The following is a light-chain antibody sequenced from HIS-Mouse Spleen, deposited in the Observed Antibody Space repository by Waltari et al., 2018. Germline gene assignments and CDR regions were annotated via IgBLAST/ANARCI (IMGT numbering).Light chain of an antibody. Sequence: QSALTQPPSASGSPGQSVTISCTGTSSDVGGYNYVPWYQQHPGKPPKLMIYEVSKRPSGVPDRLSGSKSSDTASLTVSGLQAEDEADYCCSSYAGSNNYVFGTGTKVTVL. V-gene: IGLV2-8*01. CDR1: SSDVGGYNY. CDR3: SSYAGSNNYV. J-gene: IGLJ1*01. CDR2: EVS.